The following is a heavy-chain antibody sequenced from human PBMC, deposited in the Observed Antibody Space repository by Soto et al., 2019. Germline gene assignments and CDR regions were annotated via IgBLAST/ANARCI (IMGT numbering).Heavy chain of an antibody. Sequence: QVQLQESGPGLVRPSETLSLMCSVSGGSISNYYWNWFRQPPGKGLEWIGYVYYYESTNYNPSLRSRVTTSVDRSKNHFSLKLNSVTAADTAVYYCARGGTYSTFLNRRDWFGPWGQGILVTVSS. D-gene: IGHD1-26*01. V-gene: IGHV4-59*01. CDR3: ARGGTYSTFLNRRDWFGP. CDR1: GGSISNYY. CDR2: VYYYEST. J-gene: IGHJ5*02.